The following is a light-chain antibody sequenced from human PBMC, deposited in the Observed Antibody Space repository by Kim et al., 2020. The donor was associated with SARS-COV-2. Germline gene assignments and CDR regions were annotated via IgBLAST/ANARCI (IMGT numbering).Light chain of an antibody. V-gene: IGLV2-8*01. CDR3: SSYAASNNWV. CDR1: SSDIGDYKY. J-gene: IGLJ3*02. CDR2: EVS. Sequence: QSALTQPPSASGSPGQSVTISCTGTSSDIGDYKYVSWYQQHPGKAPKLMIYEVSKWPSGVPDRFSGSKSGNTASLTVSGLQAEDEADYYCSSYAASNNWVFGGGTQLTVL.